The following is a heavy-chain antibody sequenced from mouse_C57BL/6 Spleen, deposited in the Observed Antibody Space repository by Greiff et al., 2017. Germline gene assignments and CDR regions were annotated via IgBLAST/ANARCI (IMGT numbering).Heavy chain of an antibody. J-gene: IGHJ4*01. CDR2: IDPETGGT. CDR1: GYTFTDYE. CDR3: TRTYGSSQGYAMDY. V-gene: IGHV1-15*01. Sequence: QVQLQQSGAELVRPGASVTLSCKASGYTFTDYEMHWVKQTPVHGLEWIGAIDPETGGTAYNQKFKGKAILTADKSSSTAYMELLSLTSEDSAVYYCTRTYGSSQGYAMDYWGQGTSVTVSS. D-gene: IGHD1-1*01.